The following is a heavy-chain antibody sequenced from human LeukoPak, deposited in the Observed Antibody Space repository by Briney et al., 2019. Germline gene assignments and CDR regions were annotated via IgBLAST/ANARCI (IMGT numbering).Heavy chain of an antibody. D-gene: IGHD3-9*01. J-gene: IGHJ4*02. CDR1: GVTFSSYG. V-gene: IGHV3-33*01. CDR3: ARGNPTMTDIYYFDY. CDR2: IWYDGSNK. Sequence: GRSLRLSCAASGVTFSSYGMHWVREAPGKGLEWGAVIWYDGSNKCYADSVKGRFTISRDNSNNTLYLQMNSLRAEDTAVYYCARGNPTMTDIYYFDYWGQGPLVTVSS.